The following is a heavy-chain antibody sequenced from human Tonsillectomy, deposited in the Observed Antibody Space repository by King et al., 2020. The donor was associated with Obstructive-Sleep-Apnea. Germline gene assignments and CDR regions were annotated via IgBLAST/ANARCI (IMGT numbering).Heavy chain of an antibody. CDR2: IIPILGIA. CDR1: GGTFSSYA. J-gene: IGHJ5*02. Sequence: VQLVESGAEVKKPGSSVKVSCKASGGTFSSYAISGVGQAPGQGLEWMGGIIPILGIAKNAKKFQGRVTITADKSTSTAYMELSSLRSEDTAVNDCARSQIDPSYNWFDPWGQGTLVTVSS. D-gene: IGHD3-9*01. V-gene: IGHV1-69*09. CDR3: ARSQIDPSYNWFDP.